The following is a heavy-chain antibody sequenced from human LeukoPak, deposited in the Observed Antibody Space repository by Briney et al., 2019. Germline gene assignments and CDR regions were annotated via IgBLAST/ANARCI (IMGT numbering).Heavy chain of an antibody. CDR2: ISYDGSNK. D-gene: IGHD6-19*01. Sequence: GGSLRLSCAASGFTFSSYGMHWVRQAPAKGLEGVAVISYDGSNKYYADSVKGRFTISRDNSKNTLYPQMNSLRAEDTAVYYCAKAEPGYSSGWYGYYGMDVWGQGTTVTVSS. J-gene: IGHJ6*02. CDR3: AKAEPGYSSGWYGYYGMDV. V-gene: IGHV3-30*18. CDR1: GFTFSSYG.